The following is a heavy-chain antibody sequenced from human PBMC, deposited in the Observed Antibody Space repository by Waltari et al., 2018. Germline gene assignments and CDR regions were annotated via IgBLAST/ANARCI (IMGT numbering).Heavy chain of an antibody. CDR2: IYYSGST. CDR1: VASFGMVGSY. V-gene: IGHV4-31*03. J-gene: IGHJ3*02. Sequence: QVQLQESGPGLVKPPQTLSLPCPAPVASFGMVGSYWTWTRQHPGKGLEWIGYIYYSGSTYYNPSLKSRVTISVDTSKNQFSLKLSSVTAADTAVYYCARDRVNPRNAFDIWGQGTMVTVSS. D-gene: IGHD3-10*01. CDR3: ARDRVNPRNAFDI.